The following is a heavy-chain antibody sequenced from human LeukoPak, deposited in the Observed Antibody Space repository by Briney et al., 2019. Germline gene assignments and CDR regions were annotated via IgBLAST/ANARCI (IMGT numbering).Heavy chain of an antibody. V-gene: IGHV1-2*02. CDR3: ATSQGGIAVAGTPFDY. D-gene: IGHD6-19*01. J-gene: IGHJ4*02. CDR1: GYTFTGFF. CDR2: INPNSGGT. Sequence: ASVKVSCKASGYTFTGFFMDLVREAPGQGLEMMGLINPNSGGTNFAQNFQGRVTMTRDTSISTAYMELSRLTSDDTAVYYCATSQGGIAVAGTPFDYWGQGTLSPSPQ.